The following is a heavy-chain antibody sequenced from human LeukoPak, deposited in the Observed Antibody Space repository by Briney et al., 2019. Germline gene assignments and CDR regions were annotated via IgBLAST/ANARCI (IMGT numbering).Heavy chain of an antibody. CDR1: GYTFTGYY. CDR3: AVNLAYCGGDCYPFDAFDI. Sequence: GASVKVFCKASGYTFTGYYMHWVRQAHGQGLGWMGWINPNSGGTNYAQKFQGRVTMTRDTSISTAYMELSRLRSDDTAVYYCAVNLAYCGGDCYPFDAFDIWGQGTMVTVSS. CDR2: INPNSGGT. D-gene: IGHD2-21*02. V-gene: IGHV1-2*02. J-gene: IGHJ3*02.